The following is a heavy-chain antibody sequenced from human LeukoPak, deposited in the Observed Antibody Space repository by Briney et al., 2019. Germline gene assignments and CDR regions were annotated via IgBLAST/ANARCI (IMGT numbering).Heavy chain of an antibody. CDR1: GYTFTGYY. V-gene: IGHV1-2*02. Sequence: ASVKVSCTASGYTFTGYYMHWVRQAPGQGLEWMGWINPNSGGTNYAQKFQGRVTMTRDTSISTAYMELSRLRSDDTAVYYCAREVGDVLTGYYNVIGWFDPWGQGTLVTVSS. CDR2: INPNSGGT. D-gene: IGHD3-9*01. CDR3: AREVGDVLTGYYNVIGWFDP. J-gene: IGHJ5*02.